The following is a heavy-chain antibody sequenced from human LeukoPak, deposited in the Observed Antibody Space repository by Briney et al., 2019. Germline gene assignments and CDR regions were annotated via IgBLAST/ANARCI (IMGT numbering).Heavy chain of an antibody. J-gene: IGHJ4*02. CDR2: INPSSGGT. CDR3: ARDILGEYGY. D-gene: IGHD2/OR15-2a*01. V-gene: IGHV1-2*02. Sequence: ALVKVSCKASGYTFIGYYMHWVRQAPGQGLEWMGWINPSSGGTKYAQKFQGRVTLTRDTSISTAHMELSRLTSDDTAVYYCARDILGEYGYWGQGTLVTVSS. CDR1: GYTFIGYY.